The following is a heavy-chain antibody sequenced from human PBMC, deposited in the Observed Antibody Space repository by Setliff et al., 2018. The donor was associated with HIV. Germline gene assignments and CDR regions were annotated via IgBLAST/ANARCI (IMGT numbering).Heavy chain of an antibody. V-gene: IGHV1-69*05. CDR2: VMTIFSTT. CDR1: AGSFSIFA. CDR3: ATEGAGGSYQRASALDV. J-gene: IGHJ3*01. Sequence: SVKVSCKSSAGSFSIFAINWVRQAPGQGLEWMGGVMTIFSTTNYARKFQGRVTITTDESTGTAYMELSNLRSEDTAVYYCATEGAGGSYQRASALDVWGQGTMVTVSS. D-gene: IGHD1-26*01.